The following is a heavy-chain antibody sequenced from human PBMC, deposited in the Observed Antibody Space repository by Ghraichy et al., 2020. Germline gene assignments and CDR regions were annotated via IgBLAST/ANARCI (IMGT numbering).Heavy chain of an antibody. Sequence: SETLSLTCTVSGGSISSYYWSWIRQPPGKGLEWIGYIFYSGSTNYSPYLKSRVTVSVETSKNQFSLKLSSVTAADTAVYYCARLVPWYFDLWGRGTLVTVSS. V-gene: IGHV4-59*08. CDR1: GGSISSYY. CDR2: IFYSGST. CDR3: ARLVPWYFDL. J-gene: IGHJ2*01.